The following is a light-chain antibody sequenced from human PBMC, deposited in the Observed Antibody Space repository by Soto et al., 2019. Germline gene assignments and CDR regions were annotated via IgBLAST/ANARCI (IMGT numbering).Light chain of an antibody. V-gene: IGKV3-20*01. J-gene: IGKJ2*01. CDR2: GAS. CDR1: QSVSSSY. Sequence: EIVLTQSPGTLSFSPGDRATLSCRASQSVSSSYLAWYQQKPGQPPSLLIYGASSRATGLPARFSGSGSGTEFTLIIIRLEPEDFAVYYCQQYSSSPMYTFGQGTKLEIK. CDR3: QQYSSSPMYT.